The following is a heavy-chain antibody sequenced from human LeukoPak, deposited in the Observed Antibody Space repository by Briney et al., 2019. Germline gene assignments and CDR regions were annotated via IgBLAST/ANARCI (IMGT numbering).Heavy chain of an antibody. CDR3: VRDRGTYRPIDY. V-gene: IGHV3-21*04. CDR1: GFTISSNS. J-gene: IGHJ4*02. D-gene: IGHD1-26*01. Sequence: PGGSLRLSCAASGFTISSNSMVWVRQAPGKGLEWVSSIIPSSNTYYADSVKGRFTISRDNAGNSLSLQMNSLRAEDTAIYYCVRDRGTYRPIDYWGQGTLVTVSS. CDR2: IIPSSNT.